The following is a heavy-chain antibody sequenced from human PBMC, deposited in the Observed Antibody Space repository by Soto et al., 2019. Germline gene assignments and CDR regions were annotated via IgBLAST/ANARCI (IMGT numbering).Heavy chain of an antibody. CDR1: GGSISSGYYY. Sequence: SETLSLTCTVSGGSISSGYYYRSWIRQPPGKGLEWIGYIYYSGSTNYNPSLKSRVTISVDTSKNQFSLKLSSVTAADTAVYYCAREGSGSIAVAGTFDYWGQGTLVTVSS. V-gene: IGHV4-61*01. CDR2: IYYSGST. D-gene: IGHD6-19*01. CDR3: AREGSGSIAVAGTFDY. J-gene: IGHJ4*02.